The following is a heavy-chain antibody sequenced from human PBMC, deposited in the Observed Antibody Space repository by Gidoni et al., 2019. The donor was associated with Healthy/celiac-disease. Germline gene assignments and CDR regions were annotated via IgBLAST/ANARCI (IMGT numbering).Heavy chain of an antibody. Sequence: EVQRVESGGGLVKSGGSLRLYCAASGFSSSSYSTDWVRKAPGKGLEWVSSISSSSSYIYYADSVKGRFTISRDNAKNSLYLQMNSLRAEDTAVYYCARDHSSGHLRWFDPWGQGTLVTVSS. J-gene: IGHJ5*02. D-gene: IGHD6-19*01. CDR3: ARDHSSGHLRWFDP. CDR2: ISSSSSYI. V-gene: IGHV3-21*01. CDR1: GFSSSSYS.